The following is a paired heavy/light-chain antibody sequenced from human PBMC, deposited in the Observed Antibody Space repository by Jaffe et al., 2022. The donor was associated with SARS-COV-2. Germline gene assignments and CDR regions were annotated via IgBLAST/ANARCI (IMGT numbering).Heavy chain of an antibody. CDR1: GFTFSNYA. Sequence: EVQVLESGGGLVQPGGSLRLSCAASGFTFSNYAMSWVRQAPGKGLQWVSGISDSGYSTYYTDSVKGRFTISRDNAKNMLYLQMNSLTAEDTAVYYCAKEFNRHGRPDLDCWGQGTLVTVSS. D-gene: IGHD6-6*01. J-gene: IGHJ4*02. V-gene: IGHV3-23*01. CDR3: AKEFNRHGRPDLDC. CDR2: ISDSGYST.
Light chain of an antibody. Sequence: QSALTQPASVSGSPGQSITISCTGASIDVGAYKYVSWYQQHPGKAPQLMIYEVTNRPSGVSNRFSGSKSGNTASLTISGLQAEDEADYYCSLYGSGRTLVFGGGTKVSVL. V-gene: IGLV2-14*01. CDR3: SLYGSGRTLV. CDR2: EVT. J-gene: IGLJ3*02. CDR1: SIDVGAYKY.